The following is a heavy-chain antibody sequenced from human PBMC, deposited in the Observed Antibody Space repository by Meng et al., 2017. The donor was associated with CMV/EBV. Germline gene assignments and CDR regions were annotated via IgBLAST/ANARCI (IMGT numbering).Heavy chain of an antibody. CDR3: ARDKIQLWPTVGYFDY. CDR2: INPNSGGT. Sequence: VQLVQSGAWVKKPGASGKVSCKASGYTFTGYYMHWVRQAPGQGLEWMGWINPNSGGTNYAQKFQGRVTMTRDTSISTAYMELSSLRSEDTAVYYCARDKIQLWPTVGYFDYWGQGTLVTVSS. D-gene: IGHD5-18*01. J-gene: IGHJ4*02. V-gene: IGHV1-2*02. CDR1: GYTFTGYY.